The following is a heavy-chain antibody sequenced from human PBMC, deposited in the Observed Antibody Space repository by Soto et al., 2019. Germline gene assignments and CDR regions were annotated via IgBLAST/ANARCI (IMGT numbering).Heavy chain of an antibody. CDR1: GYNFAGYW. J-gene: IGHJ4*02. CDR3: ARGGVSTRTFDY. V-gene: IGHV5-51*01. Sequence: HGESLKISCKGSGYNFAGYWIAWVRQMPGKGLELMGIIYPSDFDTRYRPSFQGQVTISADKSISSAYLQWSSLRASDTAMYYCARGGVSTRTFDYWGQGTPVTGSS. CDR2: IYPSDFDT. D-gene: IGHD3-3*01.